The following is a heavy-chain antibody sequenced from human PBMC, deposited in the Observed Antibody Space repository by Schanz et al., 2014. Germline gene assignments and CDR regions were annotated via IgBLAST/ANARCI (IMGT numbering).Heavy chain of an antibody. CDR1: GYTFTSYG. J-gene: IGHJ4*02. V-gene: IGHV1-18*01. CDR2: ISAYNGNT. D-gene: IGHD3-9*01. CDR3: ARDAADFYYILTEEDY. Sequence: QVQLVQSGAEAKKTGASVKVSCKASGYTFTSYGISWVRQAPAQGLEWMGWISAYNGNTKYPQKLQGRVTMTTDTSTSTAYMELRSLRSDDTAVYYCARDAADFYYILTEEDYWGQGTLVTVSS.